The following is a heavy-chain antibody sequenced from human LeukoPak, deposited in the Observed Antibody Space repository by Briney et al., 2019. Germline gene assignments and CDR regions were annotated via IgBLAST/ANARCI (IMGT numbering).Heavy chain of an antibody. Sequence: GGSLRLSXEASGFTFSNYEMNWVRQSPGKGLEWLSYISSGGTTIYYADSLKGRFTISRDNAKSSLYLQMNSLRAEDTAVYYCARVFRDSYYYYYMDVWGKGTTVTVSS. J-gene: IGHJ6*03. CDR2: ISSGGTTI. V-gene: IGHV3-48*03. CDR1: GFTFSNYE. CDR3: ARVFRDSYYYYYMDV.